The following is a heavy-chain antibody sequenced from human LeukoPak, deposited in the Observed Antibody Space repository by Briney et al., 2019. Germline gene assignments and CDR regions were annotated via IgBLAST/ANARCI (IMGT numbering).Heavy chain of an antibody. V-gene: IGHV3-23*01. CDR2: VSGSGGST. Sequence: GGSLRLSCAASGFTFSSYAMTWVRQAPGKVLEWVSTVSGSGGSTYYADSVKGRFTISRDNSKNMLYLQMNSLRAEDTAVYYCAKSPHYYDSSGYFDYWGQGTLVTVSS. D-gene: IGHD3-22*01. J-gene: IGHJ4*02. CDR3: AKSPHYYDSSGYFDY. CDR1: GFTFSSYA.